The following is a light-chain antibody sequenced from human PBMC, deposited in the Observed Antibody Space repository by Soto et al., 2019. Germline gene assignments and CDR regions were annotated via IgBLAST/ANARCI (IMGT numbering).Light chain of an antibody. V-gene: IGKV3-20*01. CDR1: XSXXXSY. CDR2: GAS. CDR3: QQYGSSPGT. J-gene: IGKJ1*01. Sequence: EIVLTQSPGXLSLSPGEXATLSXRASXSXXXSYLAWYQQKPGQAPRLLIYGASSRATGIPDRFSGSGSGTDFTLTISRLEPEDFAVYYCQQYGSSPGTFGQGTKVEIK.